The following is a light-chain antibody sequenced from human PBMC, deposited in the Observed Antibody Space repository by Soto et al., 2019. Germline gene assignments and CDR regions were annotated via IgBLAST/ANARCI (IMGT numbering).Light chain of an antibody. J-gene: IGKJ5*01. CDR1: QSVSGY. Sequence: EIVLTQSPVTLSLSPGERATLSCRASQSVSGYLAWYQQKPGQAPRLLIYDVSNRATGIPARFSGGGSGTDFTLTISSLEPEDFAIYYCQQRDYWQVTFGQGTRLEMK. CDR2: DVS. V-gene: IGKV3-11*01. CDR3: QQRDYWQVT.